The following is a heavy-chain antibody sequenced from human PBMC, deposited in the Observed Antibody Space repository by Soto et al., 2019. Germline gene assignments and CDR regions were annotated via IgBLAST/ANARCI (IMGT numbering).Heavy chain of an antibody. D-gene: IGHD2-2*02. CDR2: IYYSGST. CDR3: ARCRPAAIDYYYYMDV. V-gene: IGHV4-39*01. Sequence: VSCGTIGNRGCCRIFQNKPPGKGLEWIGSIYYSGSTYYNPSLKSRVTISVDTSKNQFSLKLSSVTAADTAVYYCARCRPAAIDYYYYMDVWGKGTTVTVSS. CDR1: CGTIGNRGCC. J-gene: IGHJ6*03.